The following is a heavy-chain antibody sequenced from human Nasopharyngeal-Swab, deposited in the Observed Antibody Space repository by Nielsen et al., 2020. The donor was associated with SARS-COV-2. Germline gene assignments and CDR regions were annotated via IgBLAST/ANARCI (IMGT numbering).Heavy chain of an antibody. J-gene: IGHJ5*02. Sequence: GESLKISCKGSGYSFTSYWIGWVRQMLGKGLEWMGIIYPGDSDTRYSPSFQGQVTISADKSISTAYLQWSSLKASDTAMYYCARLVGERMATIWGWFDPWGQGTLVTVSP. D-gene: IGHD5-24*01. CDR1: GYSFTSYW. CDR3: ARLVGERMATIWGWFDP. V-gene: IGHV5-51*01. CDR2: IYPGDSDT.